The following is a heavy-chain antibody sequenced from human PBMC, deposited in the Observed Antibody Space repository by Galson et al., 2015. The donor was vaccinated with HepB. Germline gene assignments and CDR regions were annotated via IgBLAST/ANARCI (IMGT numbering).Heavy chain of an antibody. D-gene: IGHD2-2*01. J-gene: IGHJ6*03. Sequence: TLSLTCTVSGGSISSGGYYWSWIRQHPGKGLEWIGYIYYSGSTYYNPSLKSRVTISVDTSKNQFSLKLSSVTAADTAVYYCARAPGYCSSTSCYEYYYYMDVWGDGTTVTVSS. CDR1: GGSISSGGYY. V-gene: IGHV4-31*03. CDR3: ARAPGYCSSTSCYEYYYYMDV. CDR2: IYYSGST.